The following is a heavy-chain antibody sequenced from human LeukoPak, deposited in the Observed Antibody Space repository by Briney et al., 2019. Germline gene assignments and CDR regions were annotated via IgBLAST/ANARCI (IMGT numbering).Heavy chain of an antibody. J-gene: IGHJ3*02. CDR3: ARNYYYDSSGYYYPDAFDI. Sequence: SETLSLTCTVSGGSISSGDYYWSWIRQPPGKGLEWIGYIYYSGSTYYNPSLKSRVTISVDTSKNQFSLKLSSVTAADTAVYYCARNYYYDSSGYYYPDAFDIWGQGTMVTVSS. V-gene: IGHV4-30-4*08. D-gene: IGHD3-22*01. CDR2: IYYSGST. CDR1: GGSISSGDYY.